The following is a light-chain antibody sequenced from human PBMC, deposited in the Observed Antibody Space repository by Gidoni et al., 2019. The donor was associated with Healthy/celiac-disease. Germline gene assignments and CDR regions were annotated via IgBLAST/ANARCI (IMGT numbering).Light chain of an antibody. CDR3: QSYDSSLSGHVV. V-gene: IGLV1-40*01. Sequence: QSVLTQPPSVSGAPGQSVPISCTGSSSNIGAGYVVHWYQQLPGTAPNLLIYGNSNRPSGVPDRFSGSKSGTSASLAITGLQAEDEADYYCQSYDSSLSGHVVFGGGTKLTVL. J-gene: IGLJ2*01. CDR2: GNS. CDR1: SSNIGAGYV.